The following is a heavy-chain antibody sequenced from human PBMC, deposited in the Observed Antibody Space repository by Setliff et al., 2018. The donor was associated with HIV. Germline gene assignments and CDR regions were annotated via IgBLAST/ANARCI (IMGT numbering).Heavy chain of an antibody. CDR1: GFTFSSYT. CDR2: ITSSSSYI. D-gene: IGHD6-19*01. Sequence: PGGSLRLSCAASGFTFSSYTMNWVRQAPGKGLEWVSSITSSSSYIDYADSLKGRFTISRDNARNSLYLQMNSLRAEDTAVYYCARAYYSSGSDDYWGQGTLVTVSS. CDR3: ARAYYSSGSDDY. V-gene: IGHV3-21*01. J-gene: IGHJ4*02.